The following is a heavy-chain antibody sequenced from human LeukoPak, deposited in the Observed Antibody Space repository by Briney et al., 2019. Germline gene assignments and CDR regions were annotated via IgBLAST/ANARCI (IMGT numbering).Heavy chain of an antibody. CDR1: GYIFTSYW. Sequence: GESLKISCKGSGYIFTSYWIGWVRQMPGKGLEWMGIIYPGDSDTRYSPSFQGQVTISADKSISTAYLQWSSLKASDTAMYYRARQWVVADQTYFDYWGQGTLVTVSS. V-gene: IGHV5-51*01. CDR2: IYPGDSDT. J-gene: IGHJ4*02. D-gene: IGHD2-15*01. CDR3: ARQWVVADQTYFDY.